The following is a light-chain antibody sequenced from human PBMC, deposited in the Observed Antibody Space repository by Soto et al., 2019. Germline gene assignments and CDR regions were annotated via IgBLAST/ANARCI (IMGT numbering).Light chain of an antibody. V-gene: IGKV3-20*01. CDR2: GTS. CDR1: QTISSRY. CDR3: QQYVSSTWT. J-gene: IGKJ1*01. Sequence: IVLTQSPGTLSLSPGERATLSCRASQTISSRYLAWYLQKHGQAPRLIIYGTSSRATDIPDRFSGSVSGTDGTITINRLEKEDGSMYFCQQYVSSTWTFGQGTKVDIK.